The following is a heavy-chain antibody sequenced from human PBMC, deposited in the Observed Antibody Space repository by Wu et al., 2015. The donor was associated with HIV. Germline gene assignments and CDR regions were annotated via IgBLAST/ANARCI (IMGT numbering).Heavy chain of an antibody. V-gene: IGHV1-18*01. D-gene: IGHD3-16*01. CDR2: ISAQNGNT. Sequence: VQLVQSGGEVKKPGASVKVACKSSGYIFTDFGIHWVRQAPGKGLEWMGWISAQNGNTKYAQKFQARVTMTTDPSSSTAYMEVRSLRSDDTAVYFXARGHYYDASSSPMYWGPGTRVTVSS. CDR1: GYIFTDFG. J-gene: IGHJ4*02. CDR3: ARGHYYDASSSPMY.